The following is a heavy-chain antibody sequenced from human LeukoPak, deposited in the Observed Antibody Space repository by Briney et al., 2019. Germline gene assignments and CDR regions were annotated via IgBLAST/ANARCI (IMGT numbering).Heavy chain of an antibody. CDR2: IIGSGAGT. D-gene: IGHD5-12*01. Sequence: GGSLRLSCAASGFTFSEYAMSWVRQAPGKGLECVSSIIGSGAGTYYGDSVRGRFTISRDNSKNTLYLQMNSLRAEDTAVYYCAKERGKWLRLFDYWGQGTLVTVSS. V-gene: IGHV3-23*01. J-gene: IGHJ4*02. CDR3: AKERGKWLRLFDY. CDR1: GFTFSEYA.